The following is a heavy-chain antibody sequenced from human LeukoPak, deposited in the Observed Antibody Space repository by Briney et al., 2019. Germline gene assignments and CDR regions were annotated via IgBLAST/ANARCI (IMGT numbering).Heavy chain of an antibody. CDR2: ISAYNGNT. CDR3: ATVEGWLRSYFDY. J-gene: IGHJ4*02. Sequence: ASVKVSCKASGYTFTSYGISWVRQAPGQGLEWMGWISAYNGNTNYAQKFQGRVTITADKSTSTAYMELSSLRSEDTAVYYCATVEGWLRSYFDYWGQGTLVTVSS. V-gene: IGHV1-18*01. CDR1: GYTFTSYG. D-gene: IGHD5-12*01.